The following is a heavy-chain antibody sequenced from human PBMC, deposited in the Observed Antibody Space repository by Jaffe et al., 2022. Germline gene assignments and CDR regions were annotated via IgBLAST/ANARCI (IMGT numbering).Heavy chain of an antibody. CDR3: VRGFSVGV. J-gene: IGHJ6*04. V-gene: IGHV3-7*05. CDR1: GFTFSTYW. D-gene: IGHD5-12*01. Sequence: EVQLVESGGGLVQPGGSLRLSCAASGFTFSTYWMTWVRQTPGKGLEWVANIKQDGSEKYYVDSVKGRFSISRDNAKNSLYLQMNSLRAEDTAVYYCVRGFSVGVWGKGTTVTVSS. CDR2: IKQDGSEK.